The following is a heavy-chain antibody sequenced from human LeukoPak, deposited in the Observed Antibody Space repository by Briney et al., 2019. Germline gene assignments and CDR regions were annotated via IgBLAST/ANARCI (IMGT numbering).Heavy chain of an antibody. D-gene: IGHD3-10*01. CDR1: GGTFSSYA. V-gene: IGHV1-69*01. Sequence: SVKVSCKASGGTFSSYAISWVRQAPGQGLEWMGGITPIFGTANYAQKFQGRVTITADESTSTAYMELSSLRSEDTAVYYCARAHQYYYGSGSSSYFDYWGQGTLVTVSS. J-gene: IGHJ4*02. CDR2: ITPIFGTA. CDR3: ARAHQYYYGSGSSSYFDY.